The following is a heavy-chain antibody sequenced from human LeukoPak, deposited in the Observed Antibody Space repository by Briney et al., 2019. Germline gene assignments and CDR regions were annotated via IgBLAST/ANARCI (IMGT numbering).Heavy chain of an antibody. D-gene: IGHD3-9*01. J-gene: IGHJ5*02. CDR2: ISGSGGST. CDR1: GFTFSSYA. Sequence: GGSLRLSCAASGFTFSSYAMSWVRQAPGKGLEWVSAISGSGGSTYYADSVKGRFTISRDNSKNTLCLQMNSLRAEDTAVYYCAKDPPKYYDILTGNPWGQGTLVTVSS. CDR3: AKDPPKYYDILTGNP. V-gene: IGHV3-23*01.